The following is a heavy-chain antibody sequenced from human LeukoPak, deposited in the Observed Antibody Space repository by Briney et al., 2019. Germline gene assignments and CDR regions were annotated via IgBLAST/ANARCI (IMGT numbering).Heavy chain of an antibody. J-gene: IGHJ4*02. D-gene: IGHD3-22*01. CDR1: VFGFSTYA. V-gene: IGHV3-23*01. CDR3: AKGTMIIVETFDF. CDR2: IGGSGAST. Sequence: GGPLRLSCAASVFGFSTYAMNWVRQAPGKGLEWVSVIGGSGASTYYADSVKGRFTMSRDNSKNTVYLQMNNLRAEDTAVYYCAKGTMIIVETFDFWGQGTLVTVSS.